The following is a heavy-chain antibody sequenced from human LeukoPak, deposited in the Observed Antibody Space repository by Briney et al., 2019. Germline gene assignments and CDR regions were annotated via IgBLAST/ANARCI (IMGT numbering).Heavy chain of an antibody. J-gene: IGHJ4*02. V-gene: IGHV4-59*01. CDR2: IYYRGTT. CDR1: GGSLSNNF. CDR3: ARGPQRLGFDY. Sequence: SETLSLTCTVSGGSLSNNFWSWIRQPPGKGLEWIGYIYYRGTTNYNPSLKSRVTISLGTSNNQISLKLSSVTAADTAVYHCARGPQRLGFDYWGQGTLVTVSS. D-gene: IGHD3-22*01.